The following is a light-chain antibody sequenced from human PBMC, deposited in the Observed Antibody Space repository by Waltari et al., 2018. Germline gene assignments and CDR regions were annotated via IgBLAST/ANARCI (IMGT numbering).Light chain of an antibody. J-gene: IGLJ3*02. CDR2: RKD. CDR1: SSNIGSNV. Sequence: QSVLTQPPSAYGTPGQRVPIPCSGSSSNIGSNVVNWYQQVPGTTPKLLIYRKDQRPSGVPDRFSGSKSGTSASLAISGLRPEDEAEYYCASWDDSLNGRWEFGGGTKVTVL. CDR3: ASWDDSLNGRWE. V-gene: IGLV1-44*01.